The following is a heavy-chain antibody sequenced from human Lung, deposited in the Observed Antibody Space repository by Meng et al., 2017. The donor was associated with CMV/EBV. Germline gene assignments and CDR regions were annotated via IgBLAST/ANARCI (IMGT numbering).Heavy chain of an antibody. J-gene: IGHJ4*02. Sequence: GESXKISCQVSGNGFTTYWIGWVRQISGKGLEWMGIIYPRDSDTVYMMSFQGRVTISADKSINTVYLQWDSLRASDTAMYYCARRDYYDLGSGNWGQGTXVTVSS. CDR2: IYPRDSDT. D-gene: IGHD3-10*01. CDR3: ARRDYYDLGSGN. CDR1: GNGFTTYW. V-gene: IGHV5-51*01.